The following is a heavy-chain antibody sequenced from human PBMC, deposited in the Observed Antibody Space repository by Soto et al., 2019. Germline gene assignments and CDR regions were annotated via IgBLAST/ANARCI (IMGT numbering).Heavy chain of an antibody. V-gene: IGHV3-15*01. Sequence: EVQLVESGGGLVKPGGSLRLSCAASGFTFSKAWMTWVRQAPGKGLEWVGCIKSHSDGRTTDYAAPVIGRYTISRDDSKNTFYQSMNSMKTDYTAVYYCFTGSLFWGQGTLVTVSS. CDR1: GFTFSKAW. CDR3: FTGSLF. CDR2: IKSHSDGRTT. J-gene: IGHJ4*02.